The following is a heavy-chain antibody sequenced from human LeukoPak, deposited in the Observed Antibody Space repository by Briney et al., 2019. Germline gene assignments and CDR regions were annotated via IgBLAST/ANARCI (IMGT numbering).Heavy chain of an antibody. V-gene: IGHV3-7*03. CDR1: GFTFSSYW. CDR3: AREGIAVAVYLNY. D-gene: IGHD6-19*01. Sequence: GGSLRLSCAASGFTFSSYWMNWVRQAPGKGLEWVANIKQDGSEKYYVDSVKGRFTISRDNAKNSLYLQMNSLRAEDTAVYYCAREGIAVAVYLNYWGQGTLVTVSS. CDR2: IKQDGSEK. J-gene: IGHJ4*02.